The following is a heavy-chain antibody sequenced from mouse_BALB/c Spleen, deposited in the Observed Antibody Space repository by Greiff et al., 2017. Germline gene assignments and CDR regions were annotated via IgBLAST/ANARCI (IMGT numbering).Heavy chain of an antibody. CDR3: ARQGGRGYDVGGFAY. J-gene: IGHJ3*01. D-gene: IGHD2-2*01. V-gene: IGHV5-9-3*01. Sequence: EVKLVESGGGLVKPGGSLKLSCAASGFTFSSYAMSWVRQTPEKRLEWVATISSGGSYTYYPDSVKGRFTISRDNAKNTLYLQMSSLRSEDTAMYYCARQGGRGYDVGGFAYWGQGTLVTVSA. CDR1: GFTFSSYA. CDR2: ISSGGSYT.